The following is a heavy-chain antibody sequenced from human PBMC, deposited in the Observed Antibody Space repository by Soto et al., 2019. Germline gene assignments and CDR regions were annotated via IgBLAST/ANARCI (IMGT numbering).Heavy chain of an antibody. CDR2: IYYSGST. J-gene: IGHJ4*02. Sequence: SETLSLTCTVSGGSVSSGSYYWSWIRQPPGKGLEWIGYIYYSGSTNYNPSLKSRVTISVDTSKNQLSLKLSSVTAADTAVYYCARDPYGDFTHYFDYWGQGTLVTVSS. CDR3: ARDPYGDFTHYFDY. CDR1: GGSVSSGSYY. V-gene: IGHV4-61*01. D-gene: IGHD4-17*01.